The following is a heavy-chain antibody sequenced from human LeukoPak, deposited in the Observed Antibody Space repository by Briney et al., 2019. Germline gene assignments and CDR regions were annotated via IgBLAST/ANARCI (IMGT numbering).Heavy chain of an antibody. V-gene: IGHV4-34*01. CDR3: ARVGYSSSWYVY. D-gene: IGHD6-13*01. CDR2: IYHSGST. J-gene: IGHJ4*02. CDR1: GVSFSTYY. Sequence: SETLSLTCAAHGVSFSTYYCNWIRQPPGKGLEWIGSIYHSGSTYYNPSLKSRVTISVDTSKNQFSLKLSSVTAADTAVYYCARVGYSSSWYVYRGQGTLVTVSS.